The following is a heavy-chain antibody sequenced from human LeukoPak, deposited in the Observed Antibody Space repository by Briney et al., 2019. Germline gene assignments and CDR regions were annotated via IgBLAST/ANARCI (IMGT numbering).Heavy chain of an antibody. CDR1: SDTFTSYG. CDR3: ARDQGNRGTTATPFDY. V-gene: IGHV1-18*01. CDR2: ISPYNGAT. D-gene: IGHD4-17*01. Sequence: ASVKVSCKASSDTFTSYGISWVRQAPGQGLEWMGWISPYNGATKSAQKFQGRVTMSTDTSTTTAYLELRSLRPDDTALYYCARDQGNRGTTATPFDYWGQGTLVTVSS. J-gene: IGHJ4*01.